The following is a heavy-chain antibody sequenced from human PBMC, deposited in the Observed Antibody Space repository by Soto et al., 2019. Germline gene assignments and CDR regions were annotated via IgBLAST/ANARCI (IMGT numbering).Heavy chain of an antibody. CDR1: DFTFSSYW. CDR3: ARAHSNNWYAVAFDI. Sequence: PGGFLRLSCIASDFTFSSYWMSWVRQAPGKGLEWMANINQDGSEKYYVDSVKGRFTISRDNAKNSLYLQMNSLRAEDTAVYYCARAHSNNWYAVAFDIWGQGTMVTVSS. CDR2: INQDGSEK. J-gene: IGHJ3*02. D-gene: IGHD6-13*01. V-gene: IGHV3-7*01.